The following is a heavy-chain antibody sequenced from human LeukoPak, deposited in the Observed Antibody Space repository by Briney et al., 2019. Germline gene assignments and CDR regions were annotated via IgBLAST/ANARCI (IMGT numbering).Heavy chain of an antibody. D-gene: IGHD5-24*01. CDR2: IYYSGST. V-gene: IGHV4-31*03. J-gene: IGHJ6*04. Sequence: SQTLSLTCTVSGGSISGGGSYWRWIRQHPGKGLEWIGYIYYSGSTYYNPALKSRVTISVDTSKNQFSLKLSSVTAADTAVYYWARDPQFSRMDVWGKGTTVTVSS. CDR1: GGSISGGGSY. CDR3: ARDPQFSRMDV.